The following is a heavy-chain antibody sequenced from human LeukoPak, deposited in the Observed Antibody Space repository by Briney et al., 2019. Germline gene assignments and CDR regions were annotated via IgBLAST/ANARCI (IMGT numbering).Heavy chain of an antibody. J-gene: IGHJ4*02. D-gene: IGHD6-13*01. Sequence: ASVKVSCKASRYTFSSSDINWVRQAAGQGFEWMGWMSPTSGNTGYAQNFQGRVTMARDTSISTAYMELTSLRSEDTAVYYCARGLYSSSSPFDYWGQGTLVTVSS. CDR1: RYTFSSSD. CDR2: MSPTSGNT. V-gene: IGHV1-8*01. CDR3: ARGLYSSSSPFDY.